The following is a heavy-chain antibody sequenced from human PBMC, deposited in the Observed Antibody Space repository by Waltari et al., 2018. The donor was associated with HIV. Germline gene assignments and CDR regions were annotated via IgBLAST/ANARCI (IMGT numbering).Heavy chain of an antibody. D-gene: IGHD6-19*01. CDR1: GFTFSSYA. CDR3: AKKASIAVACPLDY. J-gene: IGHJ4*02. CDR2: ISGSGGST. Sequence: EVQLLESGGGLVQPGGSLRLSCAASGFTFSSYAMSWVRQAPGKGLEWVSAISGSGGSTYYADSVKCRFTISRDHSKNTLYLQMNSLRAEDTAVYYCAKKASIAVACPLDYWGQGTLVTVSS. V-gene: IGHV3-23*01.